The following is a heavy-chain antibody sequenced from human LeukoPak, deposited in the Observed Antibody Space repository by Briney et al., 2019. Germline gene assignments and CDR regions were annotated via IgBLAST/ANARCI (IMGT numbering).Heavy chain of an antibody. CDR2: MNPNSGNT. Sequence: ASVKVSCKASGYTFTSYDINWVRQATGQGLEWMGWMNPNSGNTGYAQKFQGRVTITRNTSISTAYMELSGLRSEDTAVYYCARVGDYGDFSYYYYYMDVWGKGTTVTVSS. CDR3: ARVGDYGDFSYYYYYMDV. CDR1: GYTFTSYD. D-gene: IGHD4-17*01. J-gene: IGHJ6*03. V-gene: IGHV1-8*02.